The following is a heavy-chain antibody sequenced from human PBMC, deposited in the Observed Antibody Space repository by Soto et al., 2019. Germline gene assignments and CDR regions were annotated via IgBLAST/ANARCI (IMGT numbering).Heavy chain of an antibody. J-gene: IGHJ5*02. Sequence: PGGSLRLSCAASGFTFSSYEMNWVRQAPGKGLEWDSYISSSGSTIYYADSVKGRFTISRDNAKNSLYLQMNSLGAEDTAVYYCACSKETLLWFGESSFDPWGQGPLVTVAS. CDR1: GFTFSSYE. CDR2: ISSSGSTI. CDR3: ACSKETLLWFGESSFDP. D-gene: IGHD3-10*01. V-gene: IGHV3-48*03.